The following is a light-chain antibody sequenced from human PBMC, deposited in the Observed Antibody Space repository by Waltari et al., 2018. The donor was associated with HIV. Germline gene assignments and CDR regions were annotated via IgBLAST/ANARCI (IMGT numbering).Light chain of an antibody. J-gene: IGKJ3*01. CDR2: SAY. CDR3: QQSYGSPFN. V-gene: IGKV1-39*01. CDR1: QAISKY. Sequence: DIQMTQSPSSLSASLGDSVVITCRASQAISKYVNWYQQKPGKAPVLLVYSAYTLQPGAPSRFRGAGSGRDFSLSISGLQTEDFATYFCQQSYGSPFNFGPGT.